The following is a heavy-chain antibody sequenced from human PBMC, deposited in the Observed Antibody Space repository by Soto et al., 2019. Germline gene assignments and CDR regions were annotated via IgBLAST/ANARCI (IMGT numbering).Heavy chain of an antibody. V-gene: IGHV4-34*01. CDR2: INHSGST. Sequence: PSETLSLTCAVYGGSFSGYYWSWIRQPPGKGLEWIGEINHSGSTNYNPSLKSRVTISVDTSKNQFSLKLSSVTAADTAVYYCARGEIAARPMARFDYWGQGTLVTVSS. J-gene: IGHJ4*02. D-gene: IGHD6-6*01. CDR3: ARGEIAARPMARFDY. CDR1: GGSFSGYY.